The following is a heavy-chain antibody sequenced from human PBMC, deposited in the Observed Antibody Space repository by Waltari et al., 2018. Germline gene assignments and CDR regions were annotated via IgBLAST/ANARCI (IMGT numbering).Heavy chain of an antibody. Sequence: EVQLVESGGGLVQPGGSLKLSCAASGFTFSAHWMAWVRQATGKGLEWVASIKEEGSETYCADSLKGRCTISRDNVNNSLYLQMNGLRAEDTAVYHCTRNALYYETNGPQRGGEYWGQGTLVTVSS. CDR2: IKEEGSET. V-gene: IGHV3-7*01. D-gene: IGHD3-22*01. J-gene: IGHJ4*02. CDR3: TRNALYYETNGPQRGGEY. CDR1: GFTFSAHW.